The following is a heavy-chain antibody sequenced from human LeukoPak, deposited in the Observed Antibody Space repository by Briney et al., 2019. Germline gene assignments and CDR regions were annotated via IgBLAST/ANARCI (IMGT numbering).Heavy chain of an antibody. CDR2: INCNGGST. CDR3: ASPEDYGDYGEPEYFHH. Sequence: PGGSLRLSCAASGFTFDDYGMSWVRQAPGKGLEWVSGINCNGGSTGYADSVKGRFTISRDNAKNSLYLQMNSLRAEDTALYYCASPEDYGDYGEPEYFHHWGQGTLVTVSS. CDR1: GFTFDDYG. J-gene: IGHJ1*01. V-gene: IGHV3-20*04. D-gene: IGHD4-17*01.